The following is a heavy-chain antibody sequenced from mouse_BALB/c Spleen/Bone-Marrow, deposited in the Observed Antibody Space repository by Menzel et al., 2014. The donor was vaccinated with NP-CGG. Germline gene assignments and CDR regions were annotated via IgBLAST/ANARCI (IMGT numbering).Heavy chain of an antibody. CDR1: GFTFSSLG. D-gene: IGHD4-1*01. Sequence: EVKVVESGGGLVQPGGSRKLSCAASGFTFSSLGMHWVRQAPERGLEWVAYISSGSSTIFYADTVKGRFTISRDNPKNTLFLQMTSLRSEDTAMYYCTRGGNWEDFDYWGQGTTLTVSS. V-gene: IGHV5-17*02. CDR3: TRGGNWEDFDY. J-gene: IGHJ2*01. CDR2: ISSGSSTI.